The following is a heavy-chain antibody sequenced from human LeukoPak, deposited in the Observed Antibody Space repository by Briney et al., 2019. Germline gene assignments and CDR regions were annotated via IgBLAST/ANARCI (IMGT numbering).Heavy chain of an antibody. CDR1: GYSFNIYE. V-gene: IGHV1-8*01. J-gene: IGHJ5*02. CDR3: SRGPRFDP. CDR2: VNPNSGDT. Sequence: VAPVKVSCKTSGYSFNIYEINWVRQATGQGLEWMGWVNPNSGDTDYAQKFQGRLTMTRNTSISTAYMELSGLRLEDTAVYYCSRGPRFDPWGQGTQVTVSS.